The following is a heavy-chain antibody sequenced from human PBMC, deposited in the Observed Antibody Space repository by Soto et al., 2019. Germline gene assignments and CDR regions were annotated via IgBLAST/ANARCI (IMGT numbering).Heavy chain of an antibody. CDR1: GYTFTNYA. CDR2: LNAGNSNR. CDR3: ARGYDYVWGSYRSDAFDI. Sequence: QVQLVQSGAEVKKPGASVKVSCKASGYTFTNYAIHWVRQAPGQRLEWLGWLNAGNSNREYSQKFQGRIIMTKDTSASTAYMELNRLISEDTAVYYCARGYDYVWGSYRSDAFDIWGQGTMVTVSS. J-gene: IGHJ3*02. V-gene: IGHV1-3*01. D-gene: IGHD3-16*02.